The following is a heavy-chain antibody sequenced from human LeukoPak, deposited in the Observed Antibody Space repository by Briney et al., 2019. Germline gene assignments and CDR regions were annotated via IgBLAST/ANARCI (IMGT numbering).Heavy chain of an antibody. V-gene: IGHV1-3*01. J-gene: IGHJ4*02. CDR1: GYTFTSYA. Sequence: GASVKVSCKASGYTFTSYAMHWVRLAPGQRLEWMGWINAGNGNTKYSQKFQGRVTITRDTSASTAYMELSSLRSEDTAVYYCARSITMIVASLGYWGQGTLVTVSS. CDR2: INAGNGNT. CDR3: ARSITMIVASLGY. D-gene: IGHD3-22*01.